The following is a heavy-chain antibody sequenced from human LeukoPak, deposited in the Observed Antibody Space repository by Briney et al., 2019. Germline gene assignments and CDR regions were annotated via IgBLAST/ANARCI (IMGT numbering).Heavy chain of an antibody. V-gene: IGHV3-7*01. D-gene: IGHD3-9*01. CDR2: IKPDGSEK. CDR3: ARFDYDVLAGQVVLRHFDY. CDR1: GFTFRNYW. Sequence: PGGSLRLSCAASGFTFRNYWMNWVRQAPGKGLEWVANIKPDGSEKRYVDSVKGRFTISRDNAKNSLYLQMNSLRAEDTAVYYCARFDYDVLAGQVVLRHFDYWGQGTLVTVSS. J-gene: IGHJ4*02.